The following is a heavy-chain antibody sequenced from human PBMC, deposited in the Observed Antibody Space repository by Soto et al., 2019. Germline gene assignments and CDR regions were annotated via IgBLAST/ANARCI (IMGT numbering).Heavy chain of an antibody. CDR1: GFTFSSYA. J-gene: IGHJ4*02. CDR2: ISSNGGST. D-gene: IGHD3-22*01. V-gene: IGHV3-64D*08. CDR3: VKTRTTLLGYDSSGYYFDY. Sequence: GGSLRLSCSASGFTFSSYAMHWVRQAPGKGLEYVSAISSNGGSTYYADSVKGRFTISRDNSKNTLYLQMSSLRAEDTAVYYCVKTRTTLLGYDSSGYYFDYWGQGTLVTVSS.